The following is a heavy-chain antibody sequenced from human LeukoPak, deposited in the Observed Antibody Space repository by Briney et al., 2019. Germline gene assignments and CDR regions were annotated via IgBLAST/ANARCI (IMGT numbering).Heavy chain of an antibody. V-gene: IGHV1-18*01. J-gene: IGHJ6*02. CDR1: GYTFTSYG. CDR2: ISAYNGNT. Sequence: ASVKVSCKASGYTFTSYGISWVRPAPGQGLEWMGWISAYNGNTNYAQKLQGRVTMTTDTSTSTAYMELRSLRSDDTAVYYCVSNYYGSGSYYPYYYYYYGMDVWGQGTTVTVSS. D-gene: IGHD3-10*01. CDR3: VSNYYGSGSYYPYYYYYYGMDV.